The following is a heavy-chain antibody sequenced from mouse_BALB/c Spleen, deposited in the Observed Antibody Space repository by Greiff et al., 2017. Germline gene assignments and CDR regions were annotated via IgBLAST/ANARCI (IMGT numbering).Heavy chain of an antibody. Sequence: EVKVEESGGGLVQPGGSLKLSCAASGFTFSSYGMSWVRQTPDKRLELVATINSNGGSTYYPDSVKGRFTISRDNAKNTLYLQMSSLKSEDTAMYYCARDPITTATGAMDYWGQGTSVTVSS. J-gene: IGHJ4*01. CDR2: INSNGGST. CDR1: GFTFSSYG. V-gene: IGHV5-6-3*01. CDR3: ARDPITTATGAMDY. D-gene: IGHD1-2*01.